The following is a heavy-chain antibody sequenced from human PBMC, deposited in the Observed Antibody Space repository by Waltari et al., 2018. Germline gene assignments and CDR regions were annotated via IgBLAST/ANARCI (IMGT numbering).Heavy chain of an antibody. CDR2: IYYSGST. CDR3: ASLIAARRGGDY. CDR1: GGSISSSSYY. Sequence: QLQLQESGPGLVKPSETLSLTCTVSGGSISSSSYYWGWIRQPPGKGLEWSGSIYYSGSTYYNPSLKRRVTISVDTSKNQFSLKLSSVTAADTAVYYCASLIAARRGGDYWGQGTLVTVSS. V-gene: IGHV4-39*01. J-gene: IGHJ4*02. D-gene: IGHD6-6*01.